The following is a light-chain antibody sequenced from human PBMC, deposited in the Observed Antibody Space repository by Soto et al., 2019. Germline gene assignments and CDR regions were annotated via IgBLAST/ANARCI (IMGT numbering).Light chain of an antibody. Sequence: EIVLTQSPATLSLSLGERATLSCRAGQSISDYLAWYQQRPGQAPRLLIFDASNRATGVPDRFSGGGSGTDFTLIISSLEPEDFAVYYCQQRVNWPPTFGGGTKVEI. J-gene: IGKJ4*01. CDR3: QQRVNWPPT. CDR1: QSISDY. CDR2: DAS. V-gene: IGKV3-11*01.